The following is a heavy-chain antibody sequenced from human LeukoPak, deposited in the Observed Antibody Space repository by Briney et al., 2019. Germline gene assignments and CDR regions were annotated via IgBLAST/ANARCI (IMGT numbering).Heavy chain of an antibody. CDR3: ARGPSSGWYDWFDP. J-gene: IGHJ5*02. CDR1: GGTFSSYA. D-gene: IGHD6-19*01. CDR2: IIPIFGTA. Sequence: AASVTVSCKASGGTFSSYAMSWVRQAPGQGLEWMGGIIPIFGTANYAQKFQGRVTITADKSTSTAYMELSSLRSEDTAVYYCARGPSSGWYDWFDPWGQGTLVTVSS. V-gene: IGHV1-69*06.